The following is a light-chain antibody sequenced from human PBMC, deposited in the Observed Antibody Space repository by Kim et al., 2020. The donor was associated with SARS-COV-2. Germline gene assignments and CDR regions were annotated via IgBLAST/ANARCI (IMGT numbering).Light chain of an antibody. CDR1: QGISGY. CDR3: QQLNSYPPT. Sequence: SASVGDRVTITCRTSQGISGYLAWFQQQTGKAPKLLIYAASTLQGGVPSRFSGSGSGTEFTLTIGSLQPEDFATYYCQQLNSYPPTFVQGTKLEI. J-gene: IGKJ2*01. CDR2: AAS. V-gene: IGKV1-9*01.